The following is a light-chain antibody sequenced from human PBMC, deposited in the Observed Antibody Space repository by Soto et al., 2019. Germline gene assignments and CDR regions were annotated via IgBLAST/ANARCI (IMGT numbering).Light chain of an antibody. CDR3: SSYACSNNLV. J-gene: IGLJ3*02. Sequence: QYVLTQPPSASGSPGQSVTISCTGTSSDVGGYNYVSWYQQHPGKAPKLMIYEVSKRPSGIPDRFSGSKSGNTASLTVSALHAEDEADYYCSSYACSNNLVFGGGTQLTVL. CDR2: EVS. CDR1: SSDVGGYNY. V-gene: IGLV2-8*01.